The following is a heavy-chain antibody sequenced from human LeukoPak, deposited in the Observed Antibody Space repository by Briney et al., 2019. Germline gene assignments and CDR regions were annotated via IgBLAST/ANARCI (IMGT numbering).Heavy chain of an antibody. J-gene: IGHJ3*02. V-gene: IGHV4-4*07. CDR1: GGSISSYY. CDR3: AGTYYDFWSGHAFDI. D-gene: IGHD3-3*01. CDR2: IYTSGST. Sequence: PSETLSLTCTVSGGSISSYYWSWIRQPAGKGLEWIGRIYTSGSTNYNPSLKSRVTMSVDTSKNQFSLKLSSVTAADTAVYYCAGTYYDFWSGHAFDIWGQGTMVTVSS.